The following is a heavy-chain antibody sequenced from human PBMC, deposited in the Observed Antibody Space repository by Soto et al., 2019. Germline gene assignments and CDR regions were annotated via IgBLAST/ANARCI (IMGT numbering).Heavy chain of an antibody. V-gene: IGHV4-30-4*02. J-gene: IGHJ5*02. Sequence: PSETLSLTCIVSAVSISSGDDYWSWIRQPPGKSLEWIEYIYSSGSTYCTPSLRSRATISVDTSKNQFSLKLSSVTAVYTSVYYFARDPGSGSYYGWFDPWGQGTLVIVSS. CDR3: ARDPGSGSYYGWFDP. D-gene: IGHD3-10*01. CDR1: AVSISSGDDY. CDR2: IYSSGST.